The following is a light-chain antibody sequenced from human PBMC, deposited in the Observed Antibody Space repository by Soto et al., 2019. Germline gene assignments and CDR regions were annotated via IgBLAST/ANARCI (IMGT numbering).Light chain of an antibody. Sequence: QSALTQPASVSGSPGQSITISCTGTSSDVGGYNYVSWYQQHPGKAPKLMIYEVDNRPSGISNRFSGSKSGNTASLTISGLQAEDEADYYCSSYTNGNTLVVFGGGTQLTVL. CDR3: SSYTNGNTLVV. J-gene: IGLJ2*01. CDR1: SSDVGGYNY. CDR2: EVD. V-gene: IGLV2-14*01.